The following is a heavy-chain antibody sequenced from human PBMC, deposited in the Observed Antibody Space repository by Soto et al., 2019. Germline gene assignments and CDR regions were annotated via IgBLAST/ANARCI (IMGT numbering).Heavy chain of an antibody. CDR2: IWYDGSNK. CDR1: GFTFSSYG. V-gene: IGHV3-33*01. Sequence: GGSLRLSCAASGFTFSSYGMHWVHQAPGKGLEWVAVIWYDGSNKYYADSVKGRFTISRDNSKNTLYLQMNSLRAEDTAVYYCARAGKYYYGSGSYYDYYYYMDVWGKGTTVTVSS. J-gene: IGHJ6*03. D-gene: IGHD3-10*01. CDR3: ARAGKYYYGSGSYYDYYYYMDV.